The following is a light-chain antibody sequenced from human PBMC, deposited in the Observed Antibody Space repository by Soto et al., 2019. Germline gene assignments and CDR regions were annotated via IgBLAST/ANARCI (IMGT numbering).Light chain of an antibody. V-gene: IGLV1-40*01. CDR3: QSYDSSLSGFLYV. Sequence: QSVLTQPPSVSGAPGQSVTISCTGSSSNIGAGYDVHWYQHLPGTAPKLLIHGNSNRPSGVPDRFSGSKSGTSASLAITGLQVEDEADYYCQSYDSSLSGFLYVFGTGTKVTVL. CDR2: GNS. J-gene: IGLJ1*01. CDR1: SSNIGAGYD.